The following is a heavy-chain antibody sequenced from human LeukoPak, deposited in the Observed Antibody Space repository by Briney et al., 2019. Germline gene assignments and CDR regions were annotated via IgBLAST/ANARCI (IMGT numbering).Heavy chain of an antibody. CDR1: GGTFSSYA. J-gene: IGHJ5*02. D-gene: IGHD2-2*01. V-gene: IGHV1-69*05. CDR2: IIPIFGTA. CDR3: ARGAAAPSENWFDP. Sequence: SVKLSCKASGGTFSSYAISWVRQAPGQGLEWMGGIIPIFGTANYAQKFQGRVTITTDESTSTAYMELSSLRSEDTAVYYCARGAAAPSENWFDPWGQGTLVTVSS.